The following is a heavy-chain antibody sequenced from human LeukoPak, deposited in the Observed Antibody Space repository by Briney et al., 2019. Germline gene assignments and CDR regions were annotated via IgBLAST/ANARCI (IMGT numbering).Heavy chain of an antibody. Sequence: SETLSLTCAVYGGSFSGYYWSWIRQPPGKGLEWIGEINHSGSTNYNPSLKSRVTISVDTSKNQFSLKLSSVTAADTAVYYCARTPTRYYYGSGSYHYYFDYWGQGTLVTVSS. CDR3: ARTPTRYYYGSGSYHYYFDY. V-gene: IGHV4-34*01. CDR2: INHSGST. J-gene: IGHJ4*02. D-gene: IGHD3-10*01. CDR1: GGSFSGYY.